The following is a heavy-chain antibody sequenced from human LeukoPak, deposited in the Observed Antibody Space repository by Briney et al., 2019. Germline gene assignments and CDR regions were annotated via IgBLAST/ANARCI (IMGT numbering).Heavy chain of an antibody. Sequence: GGSLRLSCAASGFTFSSYAMHWVRQAPGKGLEYVSAISSNGGSTYYANSVKGRFTISRDNAKNSLYLQMNSLRAEDTALYYCAKNEVAAAAYYYYGMDVWGQGTTVTVSS. CDR3: AKNEVAAAAYYYYGMDV. D-gene: IGHD6-13*01. CDR1: GFTFSSYA. CDR2: ISSNGGST. V-gene: IGHV3-64*01. J-gene: IGHJ6*02.